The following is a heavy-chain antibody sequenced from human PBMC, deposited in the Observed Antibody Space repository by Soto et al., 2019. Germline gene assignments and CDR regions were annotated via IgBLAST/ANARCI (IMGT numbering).Heavy chain of an antibody. CDR1: GFTFSSYA. Sequence: EVQLLESGGGLVQPGGSLRLSCAASGFTFSSYAMSWVRQAPGKGLEWVSAISGSGGSTYYAYSVKGRFTISRDNSNNTLYLQMNSLRAEDTAVYYCAKEGYRNSPHYYYYGMDVWGQGTTVTVSS. CDR2: ISGSGGST. CDR3: AKEGYRNSPHYYYYGMDV. J-gene: IGHJ6*02. V-gene: IGHV3-23*01. D-gene: IGHD4-4*01.